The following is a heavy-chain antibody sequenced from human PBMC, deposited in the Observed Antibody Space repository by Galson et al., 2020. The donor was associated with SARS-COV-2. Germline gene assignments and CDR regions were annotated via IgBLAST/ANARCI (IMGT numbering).Heavy chain of an antibody. CDR1: GFTFSTYW. J-gene: IGHJ4*02. D-gene: IGHD3-10*01. V-gene: IGHV3-74*01. Sequence: GESLKISCAASGFTFSTYWMHWVRQAPGKGLVWVSRINSDGSRTTYADSVKGRFTISRDNAKNTLYLQMNSLTAEDTAVYYCLRGLTIDYWGLGTLVSVSS. CDR3: LRGLTIDY. CDR2: INSDGSRT.